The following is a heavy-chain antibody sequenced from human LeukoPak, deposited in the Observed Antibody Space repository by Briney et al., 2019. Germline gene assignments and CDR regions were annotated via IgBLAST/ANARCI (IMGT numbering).Heavy chain of an antibody. D-gene: IGHD2-15*01. J-gene: IGHJ6*03. CDR2: INHSGST. V-gene: IGHV4-34*01. Sequence: SETLSLTCAVYGGSFSGYYWSWIRQPPGKGLEWIGEINHSGSTNYNPSLKSRVTISVDTSKNQFSLKLSSVTAADTAVYYCAREVPYIYYYYMDVWGKGTTVTVSS. CDR3: AREVPYIYYYYMDV. CDR1: GGSFSGYY.